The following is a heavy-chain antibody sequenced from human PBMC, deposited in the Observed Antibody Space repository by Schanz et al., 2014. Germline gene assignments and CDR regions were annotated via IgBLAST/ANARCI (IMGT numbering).Heavy chain of an antibody. CDR1: GFTFISYA. CDR2: ISHDGNNK. D-gene: IGHD6-13*01. Sequence: QAQLVESGGGVVQPGRSLRLSCVASGFTFISYAMHWVRQAPGKGLEWAALISHDGNNKHYVDSVEGRFTISRDNSKNTVNLQMNSLRAEDTAVYYCAKEKEEGAADGSFFDYWGQGTLVTVSS. V-gene: IGHV3-30-3*02. CDR3: AKEKEEGAADGSFFDY. J-gene: IGHJ4*02.